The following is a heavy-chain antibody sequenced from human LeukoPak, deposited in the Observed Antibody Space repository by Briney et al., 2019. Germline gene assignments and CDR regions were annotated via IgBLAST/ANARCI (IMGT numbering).Heavy chain of an antibody. CDR2: IRNNANSYAT. V-gene: IGHV3-73*01. J-gene: IGHJ4*02. CDR3: THSVAADDRLFEY. Sequence: PGGSLRLSCAASGFTFSGSTMHWVRQASGKGLEWVGRIRNNANSYATAYATSVKGRFIISRDDSKKTAYLQMNSLKTEDTALYYCTHSVAADDRLFEYWGQGTLVTVSS. CDR1: GFTFSGST. D-gene: IGHD6-19*01.